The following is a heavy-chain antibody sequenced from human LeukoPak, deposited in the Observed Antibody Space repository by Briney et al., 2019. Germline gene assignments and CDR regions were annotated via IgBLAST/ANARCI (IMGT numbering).Heavy chain of an antibody. J-gene: IGHJ4*02. Sequence: ASVKVSCKASGYTFTGYYMHWVRQAPGQGLEWMGWINSNSGGTNYAQKFQGRVTMTRDTSISTAYMELGRLRSDDTAVYYCARDIAVAGANIDYWGQGTLVTVSS. CDR1: GYTFTGYY. D-gene: IGHD6-19*01. CDR3: ARDIAVAGANIDY. CDR2: INSNSGGT. V-gene: IGHV1-2*02.